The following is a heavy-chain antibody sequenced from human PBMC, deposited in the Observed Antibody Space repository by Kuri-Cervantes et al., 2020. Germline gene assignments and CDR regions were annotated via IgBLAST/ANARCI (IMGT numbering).Heavy chain of an antibody. CDR2: INWNGGST. CDR3: ARDQVAGYSSGWSLDY. J-gene: IGHJ4*02. CDR1: GFTVSSNY. D-gene: IGHD6-19*01. Sequence: GGSLRLSCAASGFTVSSNYMSWVRQAPGKGLEWVSGINWNGGSTGYADSAKGRFTISRDNSKNTLYLQMNSLRAEDTAVYYCARDQVAGYSSGWSLDYWGQGTRVTVSS. V-gene: IGHV3-66*02.